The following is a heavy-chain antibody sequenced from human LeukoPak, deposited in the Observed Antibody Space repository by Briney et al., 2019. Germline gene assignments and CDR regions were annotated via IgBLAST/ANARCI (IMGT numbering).Heavy chain of an antibody. CDR1: GGSISSGGYY. V-gene: IGHV4-31*03. CDR3: ARDRAAAARAMYAFDI. Sequence: SETLSLTCTVSGGSISSGGYYWSWIRQHPGKGLEWIGYIHYSGSTYYNPSLKSRITMSVDTSKNQFSLKLSSVTAADTAVYYCARDRAAAARAMYAFDIWGQGTMVTVSS. J-gene: IGHJ3*02. D-gene: IGHD6-13*01. CDR2: IHYSGST.